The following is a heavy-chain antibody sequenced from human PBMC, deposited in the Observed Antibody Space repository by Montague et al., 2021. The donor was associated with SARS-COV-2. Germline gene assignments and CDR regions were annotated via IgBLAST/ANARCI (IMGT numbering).Heavy chain of an antibody. CDR3: ARGGEWSSSSLPDY. D-gene: IGHD6-6*01. V-gene: IGHV3-13*04. Sequence: SLRLSCAASGFTFGGYDMNWVRQAPGKGLEWVSAIGIGGDTYYLVSVKGRFIISSENAKNSLYLQLNSLRVGDTAVYYCARGGEWSSSSLPDYWGQGTLVTVSS. J-gene: IGHJ4*02. CDR2: IGIGGDT. CDR1: GFTFGGYD.